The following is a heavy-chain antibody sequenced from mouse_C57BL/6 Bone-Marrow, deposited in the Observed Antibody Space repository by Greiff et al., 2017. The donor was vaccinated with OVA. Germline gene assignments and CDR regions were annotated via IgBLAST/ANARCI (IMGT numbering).Heavy chain of an antibody. V-gene: IGHV1-59*01. Sequence: QVQLQQPGAELVRPGTSVKLSCKASGYTFTSYWMHWVKQRPGQGLEWIGVIYPSAGYTNYNQKFKGKATLTVDTSSSTAYLQLRSLTSEDSAVYYSASWSFFDYWGQGTTLTVSS. CDR1: GYTFTSYW. J-gene: IGHJ2*01. CDR3: ASWSFFDY. CDR2: IYPSAGYT.